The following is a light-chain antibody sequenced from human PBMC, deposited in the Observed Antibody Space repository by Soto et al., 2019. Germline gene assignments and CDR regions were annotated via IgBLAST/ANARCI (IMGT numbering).Light chain of an antibody. CDR2: AES. V-gene: IGKV1-39*01. CDR1: QSISSY. J-gene: IGKJ5*01. Sequence: DIQMTQSPSSLSASVGDRVTITCRASQSISSYLNWYQQKPGKAPKLLIYAESSLQSGVPSRYSGSGSGTEFTLTISSLQPEDFATYYCQQSYSTLITFGQGTRLEIK. CDR3: QQSYSTLIT.